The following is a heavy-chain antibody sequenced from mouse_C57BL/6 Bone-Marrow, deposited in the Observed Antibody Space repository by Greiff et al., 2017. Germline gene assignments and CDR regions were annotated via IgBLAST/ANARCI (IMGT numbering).Heavy chain of an antibody. Sequence: EVQLQQSGPGLVKPSQTVFLTCTVTGISITTGNYRWSWIRQFPGNKLEWIGYIYYSGTITYNPSLTSRTTITRDTPKNQFFLEMNALTAEDTATYYCARDRYDGSSYGDAMDYWGQGTSVTVSS. CDR3: ARDRYDGSSYGDAMDY. J-gene: IGHJ4*01. D-gene: IGHD1-1*01. CDR2: IYYSGTI. V-gene: IGHV3-5*01. CDR1: GISITTGNYR.